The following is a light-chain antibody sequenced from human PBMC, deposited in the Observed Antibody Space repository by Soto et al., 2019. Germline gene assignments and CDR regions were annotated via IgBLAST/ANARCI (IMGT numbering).Light chain of an antibody. CDR3: TSYTSSSTLYV. CDR2: DVR. CDR1: SSDVGGYNY. J-gene: IGLJ1*01. Sequence: QSVLTQPASVSGSPGQSITISCTGTSSDVGGYNYVSWYRQHPGKAPKLMIYDVRNRASGASNRFSGSKSGNTASLTISGLQAEDEADYYCTSYTSSSTLYVFGTGTKVTVL. V-gene: IGLV2-14*01.